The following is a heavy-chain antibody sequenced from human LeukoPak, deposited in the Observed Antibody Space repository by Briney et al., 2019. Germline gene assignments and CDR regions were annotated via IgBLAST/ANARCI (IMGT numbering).Heavy chain of an antibody. D-gene: IGHD3-22*01. CDR1: GGSISSSSYY. CDR2: IYYSGST. Sequence: PSETLSLTCTVSGGSISSSSYYWGWIRQPPGKGLEWIGSIYYSGSTYYNPSLKSRVTISVDTSKNQFSLKLSSVTAADTAVYYCAKATGYYDSSDYCLFDSWGPGNLVTVSS. V-gene: IGHV4-39*07. J-gene: IGHJ4*02. CDR3: AKATGYYDSSDYCLFDS.